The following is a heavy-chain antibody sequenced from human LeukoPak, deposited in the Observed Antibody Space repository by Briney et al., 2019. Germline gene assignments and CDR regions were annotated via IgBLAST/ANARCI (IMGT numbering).Heavy chain of an antibody. CDR2: INHSGST. J-gene: IGHJ4*02. V-gene: IGHV4-34*01. CDR1: GGSFSGYY. CDR3: ARGEYDILTGYYLFDY. D-gene: IGHD3-9*01. Sequence: PSETLSLTCAAYGGSFSGYYWSWIRQPPGKGLEWTGEINHSGSTNYNPSLKSRVTISVDTSTNQFSLKLSSVTAADTAVNYCARGEYDILTGYYLFDYWGQGTLVTVSS.